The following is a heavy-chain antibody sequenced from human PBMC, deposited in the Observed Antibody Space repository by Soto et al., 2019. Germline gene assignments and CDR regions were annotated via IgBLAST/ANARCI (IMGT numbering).Heavy chain of an antibody. Sequence: GGSLRLSCAASGFTFSSYLMSWVRPAPGKGLEWVANIKQDGSEKYYVDSVKGRFTISRDNAKNSLYLQMNSLRAEDTAVYYCARDSPQMDVWGKGTTVTVSS. CDR3: ARDSPQMDV. CDR1: GFTFSSYL. J-gene: IGHJ6*04. V-gene: IGHV3-7*01. CDR2: IKQDGSEK.